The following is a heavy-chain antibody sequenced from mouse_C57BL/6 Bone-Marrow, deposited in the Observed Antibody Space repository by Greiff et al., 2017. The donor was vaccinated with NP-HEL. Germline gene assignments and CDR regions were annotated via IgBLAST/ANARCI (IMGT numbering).Heavy chain of an antibody. Sequence: VQLQQSGPELVKPGASVKISCKASGYTFTDYYMNWVKQSHGKSLEWIGDINPNNGGTSYNQKFKGKATLTVDKSSSTAYMELRSLTSEDSAVYYCAGYYGSSYPAWFAYWGQGTLVTVSA. J-gene: IGHJ3*01. CDR3: AGYYGSSYPAWFAY. D-gene: IGHD1-1*01. CDR1: GYTFTDYY. V-gene: IGHV1-26*01. CDR2: INPNNGGT.